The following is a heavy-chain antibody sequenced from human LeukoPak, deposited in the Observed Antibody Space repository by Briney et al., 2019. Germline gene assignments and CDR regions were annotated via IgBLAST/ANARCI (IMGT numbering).Heavy chain of an antibody. CDR1: GGSISSYY. J-gene: IGHJ6*03. Sequence: SETLSLTCTVSGGSISSYYWSWIRQPAGKGLEWIGRIYTSGSTNYNPSLKSRVTMSVDTSKNQFSLKLSSVTAADTAVYYCARDRYYDSSGYYYERAPNYYYYYMDVWGKGTTVTISS. CDR3: ARDRYYDSSGYYYERAPNYYYYYMDV. D-gene: IGHD3-22*01. V-gene: IGHV4-4*07. CDR2: IYTSGST.